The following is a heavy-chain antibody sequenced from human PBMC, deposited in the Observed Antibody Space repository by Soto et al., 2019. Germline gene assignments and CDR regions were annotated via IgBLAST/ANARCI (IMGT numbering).Heavy chain of an antibody. CDR2: IYYSGST. CDR1: GGSISSYY. J-gene: IGHJ4*02. CDR3: ARGVGRLAAADRYFDY. V-gene: IGHV4-59*01. D-gene: IGHD6-13*01. Sequence: SETLSLTCTVSGGSISSYYWSWIRQPPGKGLEWIGYIYYSGSTNYNPSLKSRVTISVDTSKNQFSLKLSSVTAADTAVYYCARGVGRLAAADRYFDYWGQGTLVTVSS.